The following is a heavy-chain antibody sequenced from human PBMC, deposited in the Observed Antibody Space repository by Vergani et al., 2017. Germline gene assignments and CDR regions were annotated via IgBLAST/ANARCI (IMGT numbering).Heavy chain of an antibody. D-gene: IGHD1-7*01. CDR1: GYTFTSYY. CDR2: INPSGGST. J-gene: IGHJ4*02. Sequence: QVQLVQSGAEVKKPGASVKVSCKASGYTFTSYYMHWVRQAPGQGLEWMGIINPSGGSTSYAQKFQGRVTMTRDTSTSTVYMELSSLRSEDTAVYYCARVTKTGTRIASPFDYWGQGTLVTVSS. CDR3: ARVTKTGTRIASPFDY. V-gene: IGHV1-46*01.